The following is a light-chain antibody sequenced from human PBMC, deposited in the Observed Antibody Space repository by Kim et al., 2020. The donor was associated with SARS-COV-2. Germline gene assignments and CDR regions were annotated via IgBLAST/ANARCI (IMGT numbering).Light chain of an antibody. J-gene: IGLJ2*01. V-gene: IGLV3-19*01. Sequence: LGQTVRIPCHGDSLRSYYATWYQQKPGPAPLLVIYGKNNRPSGIPDRFSGSSSGNTASLTITGAQAEDEADYYCNSRDSSGNHVVFGGGTKVTVL. CDR3: NSRDSSGNHVV. CDR2: GKN. CDR1: SLRSYY.